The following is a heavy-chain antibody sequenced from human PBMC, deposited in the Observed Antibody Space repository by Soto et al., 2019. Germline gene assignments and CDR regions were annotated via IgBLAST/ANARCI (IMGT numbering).Heavy chain of an antibody. D-gene: IGHD3-3*01. CDR3: ASPRFWSGYYHDAFDI. CDR2: IIPIFGTA. Sequence: SVKVSCKDSGGTFSSNAINWVRQAPGQGLEWMGGIIPIFGTANYAQKFQGRVTITADKSTSTAYMELSSLRSEDTAVYYCASPRFWSGYYHDAFDIWGQGTMVTVSS. V-gene: IGHV1-69*06. J-gene: IGHJ3*02. CDR1: GGTFSSNA.